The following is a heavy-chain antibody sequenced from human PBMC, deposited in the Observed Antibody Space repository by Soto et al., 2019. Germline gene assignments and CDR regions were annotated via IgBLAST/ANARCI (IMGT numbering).Heavy chain of an antibody. CDR3: ALMVRAYGMDV. D-gene: IGHD3-10*01. J-gene: IGHJ6*02. CDR1: GGSFSGYY. Sequence: PSETLSLTCAVYGGSFSGYYWSWIRQPPGKGLEWIGEINHSGSTNYNPSLKSRVTISVDTSKNQFSLKLSSVTAADTAVYYCALMVRAYGMDVWGQGTTVTVSS. V-gene: IGHV4-34*01. CDR2: INHSGST.